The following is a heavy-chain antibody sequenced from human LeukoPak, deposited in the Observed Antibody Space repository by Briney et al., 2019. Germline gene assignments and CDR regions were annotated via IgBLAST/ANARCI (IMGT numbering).Heavy chain of an antibody. CDR1: GGSISSSNW. CDR3: ARDPSGGSSNWFDP. D-gene: IGHD1-26*01. CDR2: IYHSGST. J-gene: IGHJ5*02. Sequence: SGTLSLTCAVSGGSISSSNWWSWVRQPPGKGLEWIGEIYHSGSTNFNPSLKSRVTISVDKSKNQFSLKLSSVTAADTAVYYCARDPSGGSSNWFDPWGQGTLVTVSS. V-gene: IGHV4-4*02.